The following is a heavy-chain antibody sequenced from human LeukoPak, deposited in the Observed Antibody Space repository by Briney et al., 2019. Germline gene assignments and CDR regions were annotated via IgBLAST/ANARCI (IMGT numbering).Heavy chain of an antibody. J-gene: IGHJ4*02. Sequence: PSETLSLTCTVSGDSISSSSYYWGCIRQPPGKGLEWIVSIYYSGSTYYNPSLKSRVTISVDTSKKQFSLKVNSVTAADTAVYYCARARGKNNSGYYVSGYFDYWGQGTLVIVSS. V-gene: IGHV4-39*01. D-gene: IGHD3-22*01. CDR3: ARARGKNNSGYYVSGYFDY. CDR2: IYYSGST. CDR1: GDSISSSSYY.